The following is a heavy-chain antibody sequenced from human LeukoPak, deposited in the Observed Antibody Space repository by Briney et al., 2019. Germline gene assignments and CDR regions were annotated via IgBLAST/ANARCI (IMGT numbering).Heavy chain of an antibody. CDR3: ARANHITMVRGVLGY. J-gene: IGHJ4*02. CDR2: INPNSGGT. D-gene: IGHD3-10*01. Sequence: ASVKVSCKSSGYTFTGYYMHWVRQAPGQGLEWMGWINPNSGGTNYAQKFQGRVTMTRDTSISTAYMELSRLRSDDTAVYYCARANHITMVRGVLGYWGQGTLVTVSS. CDR1: GYTFTGYY. V-gene: IGHV1-2*02.